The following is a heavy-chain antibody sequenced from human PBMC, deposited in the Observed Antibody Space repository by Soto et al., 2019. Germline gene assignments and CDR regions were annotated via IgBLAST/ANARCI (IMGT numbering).Heavy chain of an antibody. D-gene: IGHD3-16*01. V-gene: IGHV3-30*18. J-gene: IGHJ1*01. CDR2: ISNAAVAE. CDR1: GFTFSRFG. Sequence: QVHLVESGGGVVQPGRSLRLSCGASGFTFSRFGMHWVRQAPGKGLEWVAVISNAAVAEYFADSVKGRFTISRDKSKNMVYMEMDSLRGDDTVVYFCTKEKNDHYSSSKGYFDSWGQGTLFTVSS. CDR3: TKEKNDHYSSSKGYFDS.